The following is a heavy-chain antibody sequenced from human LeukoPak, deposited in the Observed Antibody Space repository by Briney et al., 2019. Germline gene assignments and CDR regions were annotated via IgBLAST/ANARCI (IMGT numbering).Heavy chain of an antibody. CDR1: GGSISSYY. CDR2: IYTSGST. V-gene: IGHV4-4*09. Sequence: SETLSLTCSVSGGSISSYYWSWIRQPPGKGLEWIGYIYTSGSTNYNPSLKSRVTISVDTSKNQFSLKLSSVTAADTAVYYCARQSCGGDCYSVRFDPWGQGTLVTVSS. J-gene: IGHJ5*02. CDR3: ARQSCGGDCYSVRFDP. D-gene: IGHD2-21*02.